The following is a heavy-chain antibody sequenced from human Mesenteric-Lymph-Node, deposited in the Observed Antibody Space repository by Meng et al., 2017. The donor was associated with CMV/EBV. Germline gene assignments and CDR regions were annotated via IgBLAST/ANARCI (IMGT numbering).Heavy chain of an antibody. D-gene: IGHD3-3*01. CDR1: GFTFSSYA. J-gene: IGHJ6*02. Sequence: GESLKISCAASGFTFSSYAMHWVRQAPGQGLEWVAVISYDGSNKYYADSVKGRFTISRDNSKNTLYLQMNSLRAEDTAVYYCARDRGVFFDYYGMDVWGQGTTVTVSS. CDR2: ISYDGSNK. V-gene: IGHV3-30-3*01. CDR3: ARDRGVFFDYYGMDV.